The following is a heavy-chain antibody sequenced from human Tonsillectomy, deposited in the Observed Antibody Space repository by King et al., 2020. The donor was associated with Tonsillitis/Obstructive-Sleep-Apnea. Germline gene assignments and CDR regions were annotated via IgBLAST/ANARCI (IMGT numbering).Heavy chain of an antibody. CDR3: ARDCSSISCLYYYGMDV. Sequence: SGAEVKKPGASVKVSCKASGSTFTSYYMHWVRQAPGQGLEWMGIINPSGGSTSYAQKFQGRVTMTRDTSTSTVYMELSSLRSEDTAVYYCARDCSSISCLYYYGMDVWGQGTTVTVSS. V-gene: IGHV1-46*03. J-gene: IGHJ6*02. CDR1: GSTFTSYY. CDR2: INPSGGST. D-gene: IGHD2-2*01.